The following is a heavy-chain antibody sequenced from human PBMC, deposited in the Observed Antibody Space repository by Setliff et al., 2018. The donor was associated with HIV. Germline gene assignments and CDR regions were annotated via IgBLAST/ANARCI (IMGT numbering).Heavy chain of an antibody. CDR2: ISSSRSTI. CDR3: ARVFLEWLLYRPDYVMDV. J-gene: IGHJ6*02. CDR1: GFTFSSYS. D-gene: IGHD3-3*01. V-gene: IGHV3-48*04. Sequence: GGSLRLSCAASGFTFSSYSMNWVRQAPGKGLEWVSYISSSRSTIYYADSVKGRFTISRDNAKNSLYLQMNSLRAEDTAVYYCARVFLEWLLYRPDYVMDVWGQGTTVTVSS.